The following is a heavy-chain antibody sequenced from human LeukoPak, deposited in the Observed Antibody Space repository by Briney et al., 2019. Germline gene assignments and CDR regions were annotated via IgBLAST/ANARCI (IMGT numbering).Heavy chain of an antibody. CDR3: ARDSGLWFGELLG. Sequence: ASVKVSCKASGYTFTTYAMHWVRQAPGQSLEWMGWINPGNGHTKYSQKFQGRVTITRDTSASTAYMELSSLRSEDTAVYYCARDSGLWFGELLGWGQGTLVTASS. CDR2: INPGNGHT. CDR1: GYTFTTYA. D-gene: IGHD3-10*01. V-gene: IGHV1-3*01. J-gene: IGHJ4*02.